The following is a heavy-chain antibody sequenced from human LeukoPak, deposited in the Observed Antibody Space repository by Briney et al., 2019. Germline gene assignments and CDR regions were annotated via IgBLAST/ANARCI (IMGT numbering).Heavy chain of an antibody. J-gene: IGHJ4*02. CDR1: GDSVSSNSAA. D-gene: IGHD2-2*01. V-gene: IGHV6-1*01. CDR2: TYFRSKWYN. Sequence: SQTLSLTCAISGDSVSSNSAAWNWIRQSPSRGLEWLGRTYFRSKWYNEYAISVKSRITINPDTSKNQFSLQLNSVTPEDTAVYYCAKGGIPAAPRVYFDYWGQGTLVTVSS. CDR3: AKGGIPAAPRVYFDY.